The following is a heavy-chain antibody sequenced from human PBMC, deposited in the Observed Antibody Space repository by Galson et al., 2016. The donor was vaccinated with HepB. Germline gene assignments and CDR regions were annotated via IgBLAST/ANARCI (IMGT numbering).Heavy chain of an antibody. Sequence: SLRLSCAASGFTFSEYYMTWIRQAPGKGLEWVSYISSTSRYTNYADSPKSRFTISRDNAKNSLYLQMHSLRAEDTAVYYCARVQQLDYYYYYMDVWGKGTTVTVSS. CDR3: ARVQQLDYYYYYMDV. J-gene: IGHJ6*03. CDR2: ISSTSRYT. CDR1: GFTFSEYY. V-gene: IGHV3-11*06. D-gene: IGHD6-13*01.